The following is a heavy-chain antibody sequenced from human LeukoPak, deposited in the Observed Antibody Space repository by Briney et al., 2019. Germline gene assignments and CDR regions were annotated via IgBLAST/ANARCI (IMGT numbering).Heavy chain of an antibody. CDR2: ISSSSYT. J-gene: IGHJ4*02. CDR1: GFTFSDYY. Sequence: GGSLRLSCAASGFTFSDYYMSWIRQAPGKGLEWVSYISSSSYTDYADSVKGRFTISRDNAKNSLNLQMNSLRAEDTAVYYCARDSGYSGYSDYWGQGTLVTVSS. V-gene: IGHV3-11*05. D-gene: IGHD5-12*01. CDR3: ARDSGYSGYSDY.